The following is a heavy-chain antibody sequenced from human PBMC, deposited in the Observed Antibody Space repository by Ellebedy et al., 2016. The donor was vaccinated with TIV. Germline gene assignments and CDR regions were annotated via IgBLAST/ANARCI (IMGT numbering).Heavy chain of an antibody. Sequence: GESLKISCAAAGFTISNYWMTWVRQAPGKGLEWVANIKEDGSEEYYVDSVQGRFTIFRDNAKNSLHLQMSSLRAEDAAIYYCARGLATMDYWGRGTLVTVSS. CDR3: ARGLATMDY. CDR1: GFTISNYW. J-gene: IGHJ4*02. V-gene: IGHV3-7*03. D-gene: IGHD5-24*01. CDR2: IKEDGSEE.